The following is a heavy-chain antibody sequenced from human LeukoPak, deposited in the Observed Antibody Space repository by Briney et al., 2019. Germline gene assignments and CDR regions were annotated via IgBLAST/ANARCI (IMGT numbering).Heavy chain of an antibody. CDR2: INPNSGGT. Sequence: VASVKVSCKASGYTFTGYYMHWVRQAPGQGLEWMGWINPNSGGTNYAQKFQGRVTMTRDTSISTAYMELSRLRFDDAAVYYCARVGFSAEFDPWGQGTVVTVSS. J-gene: IGHJ5*02. D-gene: IGHD1-26*01. CDR1: GYTFTGYY. CDR3: ARVGFSAEFDP. V-gene: IGHV1-2*02.